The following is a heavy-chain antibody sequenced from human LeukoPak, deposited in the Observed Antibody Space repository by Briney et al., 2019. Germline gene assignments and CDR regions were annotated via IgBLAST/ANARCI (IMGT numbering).Heavy chain of an antibody. V-gene: IGHV3-9*01. CDR1: GFTFDDYA. Sequence: GRSLRLSCAASGFTFDDYAMHWVRQAPGKGLERVSGISWNSGSIGYADSVKGRFTISRDNAKNSLYLQMNSLRAEDTAVYYCAKEYSGHFSPFPSYFDYWGQGTLVTVSS. CDR2: ISWNSGSI. J-gene: IGHJ4*02. CDR3: AKEYSGHFSPFPSYFDY. D-gene: IGHD1-26*01.